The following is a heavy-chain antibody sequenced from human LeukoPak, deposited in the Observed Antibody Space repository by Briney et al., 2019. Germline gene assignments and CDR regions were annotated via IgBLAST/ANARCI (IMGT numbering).Heavy chain of an antibody. CDR3: ARDPGPGYSSGWYRGKNNWFDP. CDR2: ISAYNGNT. J-gene: IGHJ5*02. Sequence: GASVKVSCKASGYTFTSYGISWVRQAPGQGLEWMGWISAYNGNTNYAQKLQGRVTMTTDTSTSTAYMELRSLRSDDTAVYYCARDPGPGYSSGWYRGKNNWFDPWGQGTLVTVSS. CDR1: GYTFTSYG. D-gene: IGHD6-19*01. V-gene: IGHV1-18*01.